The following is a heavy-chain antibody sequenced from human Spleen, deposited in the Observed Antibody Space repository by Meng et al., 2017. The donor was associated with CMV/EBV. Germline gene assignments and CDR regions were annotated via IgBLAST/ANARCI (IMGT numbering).Heavy chain of an antibody. V-gene: IGHV3-23*01. CDR2: ISGSGGGT. CDR1: GFTFSSYA. CDR3: ASFRSG. J-gene: IGHJ4*02. D-gene: IGHD6-25*01. Sequence: GESLKISCAASGFTFSSYAMSWVRQAPGKGLEWVSAISGSGGGTYYADSVKGRFTISRDNSKNTLYLQMNSLSAEDTAVYYCASFRSGWGQGTLVTVSS.